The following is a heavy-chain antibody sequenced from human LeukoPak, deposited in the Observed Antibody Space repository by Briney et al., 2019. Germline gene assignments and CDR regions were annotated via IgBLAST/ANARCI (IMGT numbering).Heavy chain of an antibody. CDR2: IIPIFGTA. J-gene: IGHJ3*02. V-gene: IGHV1-69*05. D-gene: IGHD5-12*01. CDR1: GGTFSSYA. CDR3: ATPLDIVATIGWGRAFDI. Sequence: EASVKVSCKASGGTFSSYAISWVRQAPGQGLEWMGGIIPIFGTANYAQKLQGRVTITTDESTSTAYMELSRLRFEDTAVYYCATPLDIVATIGWGRAFDIWGQGTMVTVSS.